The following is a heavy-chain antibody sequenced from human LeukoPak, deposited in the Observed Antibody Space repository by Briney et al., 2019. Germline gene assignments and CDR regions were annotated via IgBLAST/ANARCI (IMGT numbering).Heavy chain of an antibody. J-gene: IGHJ6*03. CDR2: IIPIFGTA. CDR3: ARSRYSGYDYRYYYYYMDV. CDR1: RGTFRSYV. Sequence: SVKLSCKASRGTFRSYVISWARQAPGPGLEWMGGIIPIFGTAVYAQKLQGRVTITADESTSTAYMELSSLRSEDTAVYYCARSRYSGYDYRYYYYYMDVWGKGTTVTVSS. V-gene: IGHV1-69*13. D-gene: IGHD5-12*01.